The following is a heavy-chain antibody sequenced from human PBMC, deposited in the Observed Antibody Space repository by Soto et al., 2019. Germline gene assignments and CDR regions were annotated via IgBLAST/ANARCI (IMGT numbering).Heavy chain of an antibody. V-gene: IGHV1-69*06. D-gene: IGHD2-2*02. J-gene: IGHJ4*02. CDR2: IIPIFNST. Sequence: QVQLVQSGAEVKTPGSSLKVSCKVSGSRFSNYVISWVRQAPGHGLEWLGRIIPIFNSTKYAQSFQCRVTITADKSTSTASLELSSLRSDDTAVYYCAREGRGKKAGYNGLVSLGYWGQGTLVTVSS. CDR3: AREGRGKKAGYNGLVSLGY. CDR1: GSRFSNYV.